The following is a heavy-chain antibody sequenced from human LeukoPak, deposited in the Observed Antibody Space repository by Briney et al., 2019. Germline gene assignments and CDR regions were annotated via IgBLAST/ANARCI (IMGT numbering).Heavy chain of an antibody. CDR2: IYYSGST. CDR3: ARAGYSYGLGYFDY. V-gene: IGHV4-30-4*01. J-gene: IGHJ4*02. CDR1: GGSISSGDYY. Sequence: PSETLSLTCTVSGGSISSGDYYWSWIRQPPGKGLEWIGYIYYSGSTYCNPSLKSRVTISVDTSKNQFSLKLSSVTAADTAVYYCARAGYSYGLGYFDYWGQGTLVTVSS. D-gene: IGHD5-18*01.